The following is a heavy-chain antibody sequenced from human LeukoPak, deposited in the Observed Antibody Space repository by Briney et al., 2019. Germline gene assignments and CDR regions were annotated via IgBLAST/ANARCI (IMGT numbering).Heavy chain of an antibody. CDR1: GGLISNYY. V-gene: IGHV4-59*01. D-gene: IGHD5-18*01. Sequence: SEPLSLTCTASGGLISNYYWWSWIRQPPGNGLEWIGHISYSGSTNYNPSLKSRVTISVDTSKNQFSLKLSSVTAADTAVYYCGRDSGYSYGYGVDYWGQGTLVTVSS. CDR2: ISYSGST. J-gene: IGHJ4*02. CDR3: GRDSGYSYGYGVDY.